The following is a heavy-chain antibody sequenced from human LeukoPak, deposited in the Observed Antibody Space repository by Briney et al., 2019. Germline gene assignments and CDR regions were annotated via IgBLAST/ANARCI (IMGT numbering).Heavy chain of an antibody. CDR1: GGTFSSYA. J-gene: IGHJ5*02. Sequence: SVKVSCKASGGTFSSYAISWVRQAPGQGLEWMGGIIPIFGTANYAQKFQGRVTITADKSTSTAYMELSSLRSEDTAVYYCARGSITMVRGVIIKFEGNNWFDPWGQGTLVTVSS. D-gene: IGHD3-10*01. CDR3: ARGSITMVRGVIIKFEGNNWFDP. CDR2: IIPIFGTA. V-gene: IGHV1-69*06.